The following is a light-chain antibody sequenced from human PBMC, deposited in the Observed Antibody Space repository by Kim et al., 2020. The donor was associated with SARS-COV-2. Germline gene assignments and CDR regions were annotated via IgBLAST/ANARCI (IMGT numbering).Light chain of an antibody. CDR2: GKN. J-gene: IGLJ2*01. CDR1: SLRTNY. V-gene: IGLV3-19*01. Sequence: ALGQTVRITCQGDSLRTNYASWYQQKPGQAPLLVIYGKNNRPSGIPDRFSGSSSGNTASLTVTGAQAVDEADYYCNSRDNSGDHVIFGGGTQLTVL. CDR3: NSRDNSGDHVI.